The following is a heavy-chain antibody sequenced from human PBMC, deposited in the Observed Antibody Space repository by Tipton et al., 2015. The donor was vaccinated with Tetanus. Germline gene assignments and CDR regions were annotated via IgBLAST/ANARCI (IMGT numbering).Heavy chain of an antibody. V-gene: IGHV5-51*01. CDR3: ARAHCTDGVCNFDF. Sequence: QLVQSGGEVKKPGESLKISCKGSGYIFTNYWIGWVRQKPGKGLEWMGIIYPGDSDTRYRPSFQGQVTISVDKSINTAYLQWSSRRASDTAVFYCARAHCTDGVCNFDFWGQGALVTVAS. CDR1: GYIFTNYW. CDR2: IYPGDSDT. J-gene: IGHJ4*02. D-gene: IGHD2-8*01.